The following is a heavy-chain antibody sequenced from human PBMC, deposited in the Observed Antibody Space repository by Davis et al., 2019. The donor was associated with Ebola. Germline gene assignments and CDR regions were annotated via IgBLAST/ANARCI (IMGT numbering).Heavy chain of an antibody. V-gene: IGHV4-34*01. D-gene: IGHD2-2*01. J-gene: IGHJ3*02. CDR3: ARGPASIVVVPAAKDDAFDI. CDR1: GGSFSGYY. Sequence: SETLSLTCAVYGGSFSGYYWSWIRQPPGKGLEWIGEINHSGSTNYNPSLKSRVTISVDTSKNQFSLKLSSVTAADTAVYYCARGPASIVVVPAAKDDAFDIWGQGTMVTVSS. CDR2: INHSGST.